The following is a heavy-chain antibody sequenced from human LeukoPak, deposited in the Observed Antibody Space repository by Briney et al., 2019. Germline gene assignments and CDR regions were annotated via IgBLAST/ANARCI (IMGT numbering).Heavy chain of an antibody. J-gene: IGHJ4*02. CDR1: GGSFSGYY. CDR3: ARGPRYSSSWYTNYYFDY. D-gene: IGHD6-13*01. Sequence: KPSETLSLTCAVYGGSFSGYYWSWIRQPPGKGLEWIGEINHSGSTNYNPSLKSRVTISVDTSKNQSSLKLSSVTAADTAVYYCARGPRYSSSWYTNYYFDYWGQGTLVTVSS. CDR2: INHSGST. V-gene: IGHV4-34*01.